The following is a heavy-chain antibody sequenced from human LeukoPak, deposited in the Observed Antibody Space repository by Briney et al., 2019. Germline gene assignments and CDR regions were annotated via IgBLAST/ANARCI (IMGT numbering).Heavy chain of an antibody. D-gene: IGHD5-12*01. V-gene: IGHV3-30*18. Sequence: QTGGYLRLSCAASGFTFGSYGMHWVRQAPGQGLEWVAVISFDGRNTYYADSVKGRFTISRDDSKNTLYLQMNSLRADDTAVYYCAKGGVATVDYLDYWGQGTLVTVSS. CDR1: GFTFGSYG. J-gene: IGHJ4*02. CDR3: AKGGVATVDYLDY. CDR2: ISFDGRNT.